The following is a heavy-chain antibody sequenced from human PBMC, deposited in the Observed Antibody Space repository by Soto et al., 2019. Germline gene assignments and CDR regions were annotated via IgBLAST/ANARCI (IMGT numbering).Heavy chain of an antibody. V-gene: IGHV1-69*12. CDR3: VRGPDYEGYFDY. Sequence: QVRLVQSGADVKKTGSSVKVSCRASGGTFSNYAIGWVRQAPGQGLEWMGGIILPFGTANYAQKFQGRVTITADESMTTAYRELRGLRSEDTAVYYCVRGPDYEGYFDYWGQGTLVTVSS. CDR1: GGTFSNYA. J-gene: IGHJ4*02. CDR2: IILPFGTA. D-gene: IGHD3-22*01.